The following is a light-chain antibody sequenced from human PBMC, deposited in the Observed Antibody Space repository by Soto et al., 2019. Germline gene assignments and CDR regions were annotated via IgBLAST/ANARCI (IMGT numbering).Light chain of an antibody. CDR1: QSVRTN. CDR2: GAS. Sequence: EKVMTQSPATLSVSPGERATLSCRASQSVRTNVAWYQQKPGQSPRLLIYGASTRATGIPVRFSGSGSGTEFTLTISSLQSEDFAVYYCQQYDDWPPLTFGGGTKVEIK. CDR3: QQYDDWPPLT. J-gene: IGKJ4*01. V-gene: IGKV3-15*01.